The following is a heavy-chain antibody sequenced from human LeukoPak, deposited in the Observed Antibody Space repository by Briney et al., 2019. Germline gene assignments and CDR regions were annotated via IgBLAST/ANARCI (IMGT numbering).Heavy chain of an antibody. V-gene: IGHV4-59*01. CDR2: IYYSGST. Sequence: SETLSLTCAVYGGSFSGYYWSWIRQPPGKGLEWIGYIYYSGSTNYNPSLKSRVTISVDTSKNQFSLKLSSVTAADTAVYYCARSRHYDSSGYYGHWGQGTLVTVSS. CDR3: ARSRHYDSSGYYGH. D-gene: IGHD3-22*01. J-gene: IGHJ4*02. CDR1: GGSFSGYY.